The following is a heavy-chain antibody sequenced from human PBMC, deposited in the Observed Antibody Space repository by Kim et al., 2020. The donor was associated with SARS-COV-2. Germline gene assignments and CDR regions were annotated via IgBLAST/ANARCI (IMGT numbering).Heavy chain of an antibody. Sequence: SETLSLTCTVSGGSMTGYYWSWIRQPPGKGLEWLGYVYYSGSTSYNPSLKSRVTISIDTSKNQFSLMVSSVTAADTGVYYCAGDGRDGLNPTPRVWGKGTTVSVSS. J-gene: IGHJ6*04. CDR1: GGSMTGYY. CDR3: AGDGRDGLNPTPRV. V-gene: IGHV4-59*01. CDR2: VYYSGST. D-gene: IGHD2-15*01.